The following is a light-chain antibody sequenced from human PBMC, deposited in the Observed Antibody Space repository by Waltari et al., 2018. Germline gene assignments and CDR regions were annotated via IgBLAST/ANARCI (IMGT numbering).Light chain of an antibody. CDR1: SSDVGAYDY. CDR2: EVN. J-gene: IGLJ2*01. Sequence: QSALTQPPSASGSPGQSVTISCTGTSSDVGAYDYVPWYQHPPDNAPKLIIFEVNKWPSGVPDRFSGSKSGNTASLTVSGLQAEDEADYYCSSYAGTDNFVVFGGGTKLTVL. CDR3: SSYAGTDNFVV. V-gene: IGLV2-8*01.